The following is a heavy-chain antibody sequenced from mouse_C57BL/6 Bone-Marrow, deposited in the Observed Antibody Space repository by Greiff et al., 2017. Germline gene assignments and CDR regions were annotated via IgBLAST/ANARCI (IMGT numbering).Heavy chain of an antibody. CDR3: ARIAWDGLWFAY. CDR2: IWWDDDK. V-gene: IGHV8-8*01. CDR1: GFSLSTFGMG. Sequence: QVQLKESGPGILQPSQTLSLTCSFSGFSLSTFGMGVGWIRQPSGKGLEWLAHIWWDDDKYYNPAQKSRLTISKDTSKNQVFLTIANVDTADTATYYCARIAWDGLWFAYWGQGTLVTVSA. J-gene: IGHJ3*01. D-gene: IGHD2-3*01.